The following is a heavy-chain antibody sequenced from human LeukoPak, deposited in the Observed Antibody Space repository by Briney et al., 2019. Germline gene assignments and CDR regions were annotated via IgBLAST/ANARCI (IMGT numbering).Heavy chain of an antibody. V-gene: IGHV3-9*01. Sequence: SLRLSCAASGLTFDNYAMHWVRQAPGKGLEWVSGISWNSGSIGYADSVKGRFTISRDNAKNSLYLQMNSLRAEDTALYYCAKDTRYSSGWYDFDYWGQGTLVTVSS. CDR2: ISWNSGSI. D-gene: IGHD6-19*01. J-gene: IGHJ4*02. CDR3: AKDTRYSSGWYDFDY. CDR1: GLTFDNYA.